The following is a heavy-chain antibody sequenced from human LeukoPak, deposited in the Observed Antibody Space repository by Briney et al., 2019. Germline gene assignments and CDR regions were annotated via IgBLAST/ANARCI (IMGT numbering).Heavy chain of an antibody. V-gene: IGHV4-4*07. CDR2: F. Sequence: SETLSLTCTVSGVSISGYYWGWIRQPAGKGLEWLGRFKSRVTMSVDMSKNQFSLKLTSVTAADTAVYYCARDGTYCGSDCYPHDALDIWGQGTMVTVSS. CDR3: ARDGTYCGSDCYPHDALDI. D-gene: IGHD2-21*02. J-gene: IGHJ3*02. CDR1: GVSISGYY.